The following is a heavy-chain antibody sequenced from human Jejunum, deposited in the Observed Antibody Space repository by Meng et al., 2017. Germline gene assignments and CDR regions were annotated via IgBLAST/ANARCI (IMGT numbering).Heavy chain of an antibody. V-gene: IGHV4-59*12. CDR2: IYDRGNP. CDR3: ATKTPGGSIAALDS. J-gene: IGHJ5*01. Sequence: QVQLQASGPGLVKPSETLSLPCTVSSDSIKTSYWSWIRQAPGKGLEWIGYIYDRGNPNYNPSLKSRATMSKDTSKNQFSLKLTSVTAADTAVYYCATKTPGGSIAALDSWGHGTLVTVSS. D-gene: IGHD6-6*01. CDR1: SDSIKTSY.